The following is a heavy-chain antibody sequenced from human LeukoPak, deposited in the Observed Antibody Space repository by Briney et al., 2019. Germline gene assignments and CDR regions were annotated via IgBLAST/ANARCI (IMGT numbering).Heavy chain of an antibody. CDR1: GYTFTSYG. CDR2: ISAYNGNT. J-gene: IGHJ4*02. CDR3: ARLWFGELPFDY. Sequence: ASVKVSCKASGYTFTSYGISWVRQAPGRGVEGMGWISAYNGNTNYAQKLQGRVTMTTDTSTSTAYMELRSLRSDDTAVYYCARLWFGELPFDYWGQGTLVTVSS. V-gene: IGHV1-18*04. D-gene: IGHD3-10*01.